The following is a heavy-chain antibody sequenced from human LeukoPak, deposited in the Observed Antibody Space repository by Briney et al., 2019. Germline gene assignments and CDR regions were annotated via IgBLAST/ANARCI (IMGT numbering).Heavy chain of an antibody. CDR2: IYYSGST. J-gene: IGHJ4*02. D-gene: IGHD3-10*01. CDR3: ARVAYYYGSGSYHLFDY. V-gene: IGHV4-59*01. CDR1: GGSISSYY. Sequence: SETLSLTCTVSGGSISSYYWSWIRQPPGKGLEWIGYIYYSGSTNYNPSLKSRVTISVDTSKNQFSLKLSSVTAADTAVYYCARVAYYYGSGSYHLFDYWGQGTLVTVSS.